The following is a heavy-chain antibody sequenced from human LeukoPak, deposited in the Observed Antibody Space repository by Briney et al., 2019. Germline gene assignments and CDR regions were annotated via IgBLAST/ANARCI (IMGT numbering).Heavy chain of an antibody. CDR2: IYYSGST. V-gene: IGHV4-39*01. J-gene: IGHJ4*02. CDR1: GVSISSGDYY. Sequence: SETLSLTCTVSGVSISSGDYYWAWIRQPPGKGLEWIGTIYYSGSTYYNPSLKSRVTISVDTSKNQFSLNLSSVTAADTAVYYCARPYNSGSVNDWGQGTLVTVSA. D-gene: IGHD6-19*01. CDR3: ARPYNSGSVND.